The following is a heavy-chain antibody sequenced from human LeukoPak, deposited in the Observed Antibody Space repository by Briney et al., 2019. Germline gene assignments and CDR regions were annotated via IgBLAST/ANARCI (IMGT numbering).Heavy chain of an antibody. CDR1: GFTFSSYG. Sequence: HPGGSLRLSCAASGFTFSSYGMHWVRQAPGKGLEWVAVISYDVGKKYYADSVKGRFTISRDNAENSVYLQMNRLRDEDTAIYYCARAYGSGSYWLDYWGQGTLVTVSS. D-gene: IGHD3-10*01. CDR2: ISYDVGKK. J-gene: IGHJ4*02. V-gene: IGHV3-30*03. CDR3: ARAYGSGSYWLDY.